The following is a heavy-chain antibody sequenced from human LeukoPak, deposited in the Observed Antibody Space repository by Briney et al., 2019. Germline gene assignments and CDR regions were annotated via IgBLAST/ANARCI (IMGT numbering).Heavy chain of an antibody. CDR3: ARGGSGWPIYFDY. CDR1: GFTFSSYS. CDR2: ISSSSSYI. J-gene: IGHJ4*02. D-gene: IGHD6-19*01. Sequence: GGSLRLSCAASGFTFSSYSMNLVRQAPGKGLEWVSSISSSSSYIYYADSVKGRFTISRDNAKNSLYLQMNSLRAEDTAVYYCARGGSGWPIYFDYWGQGTLVTVSS. V-gene: IGHV3-21*01.